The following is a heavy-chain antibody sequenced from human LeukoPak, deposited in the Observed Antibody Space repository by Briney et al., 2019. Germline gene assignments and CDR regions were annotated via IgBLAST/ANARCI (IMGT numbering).Heavy chain of an antibody. V-gene: IGHV3-11*01. CDR2: ISSSGSTI. CDR3: AREDYYYYYMDV. J-gene: IGHJ6*03. Sequence: GGSLRLSCAVSGITLSNYGMSWVRQAPGKGLEWVSYISSSGSTIYYADSVKGRFTISRDNAKNSLYLQMNSLRAEDTAVYYCAREDYYYYYMDVWGKGTTVTVSS. CDR1: GITLSNYG.